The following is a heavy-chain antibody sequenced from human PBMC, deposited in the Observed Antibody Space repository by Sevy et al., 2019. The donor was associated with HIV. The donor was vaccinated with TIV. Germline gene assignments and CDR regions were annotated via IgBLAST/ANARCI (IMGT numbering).Heavy chain of an antibody. J-gene: IGHJ4*02. V-gene: IGHV3-15*01. D-gene: IGHD2-15*01. Sequence: GGSLRLSCAASGFTFSHAWMSWVRQAPGKGLEWVGRIKSKTDGGTTEYAAPVKGGFTISRDDSKNTLYVQMNSLKTEDTAVYYCCTDIVVVARGYWGQGTLVTVSS. CDR3: CTDIVVVARGY. CDR2: IKSKTDGGTT. CDR1: GFTFSHAW.